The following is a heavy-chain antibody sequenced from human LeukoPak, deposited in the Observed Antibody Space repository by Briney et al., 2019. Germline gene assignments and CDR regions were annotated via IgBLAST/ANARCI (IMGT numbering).Heavy chain of an antibody. V-gene: IGHV3-23*01. CDR2: ISGGGGDT. J-gene: IGHJ4*02. D-gene: IGHD3-10*01. CDR1: GFPFSNNV. Sequence: GGSLRLSCAASGFPFSNNVMTWVRQAPGRGLDWLSAISGGGGDTYYADSVKGRFTISRDNSNNILYLQMSSLTAEDTAVYYCAKTFPYGTTWFGFCDYWGQGALVTVSS. CDR3: AKTFPYGTTWFGFCDY.